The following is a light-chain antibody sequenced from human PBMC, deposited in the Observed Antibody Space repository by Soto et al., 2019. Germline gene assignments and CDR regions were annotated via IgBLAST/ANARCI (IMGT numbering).Light chain of an antibody. J-gene: IGKJ2*01. Sequence: DIQMTQSPSSLSASVGDRVTITCRASQSISNDLYWYQQRPGKAPKLLIYAASSLQRGVPSRFSGSGSGTDFTLTISSLQAEDVAVYYCQQYYSIPFTFGQGTKLEIK. CDR2: AAS. CDR1: QSISND. V-gene: IGKV1-39*01. CDR3: QQYYSIPFT.